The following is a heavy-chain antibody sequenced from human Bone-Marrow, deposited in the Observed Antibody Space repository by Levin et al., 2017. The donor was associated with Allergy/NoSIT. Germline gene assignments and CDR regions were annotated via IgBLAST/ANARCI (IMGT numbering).Heavy chain of an antibody. D-gene: IGHD3-22*01. CDR1: GGSFSGYY. J-gene: IGHJ4*01. V-gene: IGHV4-34*01. Sequence: TGGSLRLSCAVYGGSFSGYYWSWIRQPPGKGLEWIGELNQSGSTNHNPSLKSRVSISVDTSKNQFSLKLSSVTAADTAVYYCARGAPTYYYDSSGYYPYFDYWGHGTLVTVSP. CDR3: ARGAPTYYYDSSGYYPYFDY. CDR2: LNQSGST.